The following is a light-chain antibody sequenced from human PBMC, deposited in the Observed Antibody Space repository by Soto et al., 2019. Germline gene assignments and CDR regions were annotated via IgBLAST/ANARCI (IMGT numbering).Light chain of an antibody. CDR2: KAS. V-gene: IGKV1-5*03. CDR1: QSVSSW. J-gene: IGKJ5*01. CDR3: LQYYDYPFT. Sequence: DIQMTQSPSTLSASVGDRVTITCRASQSVSSWLAWYQQKPGKAPKLLIYKASSLESGVPSRFSGSGSGTEFTLTISSLQPEDFATYYCLQYYDYPFTFGQRTRPEIK.